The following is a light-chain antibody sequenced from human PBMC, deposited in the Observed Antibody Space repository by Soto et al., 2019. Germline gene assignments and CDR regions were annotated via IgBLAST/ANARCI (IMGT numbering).Light chain of an antibody. V-gene: IGLV2-14*01. CDR3: SSYTTSSTVV. Sequence: QSALTQPASVYGSPGQSITISCSGTSSDVGAYGYVSWYQQHPGKAPKLMIYEVSYRPSGVSNRFSGSKSGNAASLTISGLQAEDEADYYCSSYTTSSTVVFGGGTKVTVL. CDR2: EVS. J-gene: IGLJ2*01. CDR1: SSDVGAYGY.